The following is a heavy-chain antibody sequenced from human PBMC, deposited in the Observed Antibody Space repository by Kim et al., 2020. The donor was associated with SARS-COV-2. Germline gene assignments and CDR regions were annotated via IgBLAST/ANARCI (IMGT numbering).Heavy chain of an antibody. V-gene: IGHV4-4*07. CDR3: ARQVAGTDRRFDY. Sequence: SETLSLICTVSGGSFSSYHWSWIRQSAGRGLEWIGRIHASGSTNYNPSLKSPLTMSVDTSKHQMSLKLSSVTAADTAMYYCARQVAGTDRRFDYWGQGILVTVSS. CDR1: GGSFSSYH. J-gene: IGHJ4*02. D-gene: IGHD6-19*01. CDR2: IHASGST.